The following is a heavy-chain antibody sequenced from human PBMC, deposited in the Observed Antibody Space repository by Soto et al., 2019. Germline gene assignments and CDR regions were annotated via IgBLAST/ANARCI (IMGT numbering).Heavy chain of an antibody. D-gene: IGHD4-17*01. Sequence: GGSLRLSCAASGFTFSSYWMSWVRQAPGKGLEWVANIKQDGSEKYYVDSVKGRFTISRDNAKNSLYLQMNSLRAEDTAVYYCARSPWYGDYAPYYFDYWGQGTLVTVSS. CDR3: ARSPWYGDYAPYYFDY. V-gene: IGHV3-7*01. CDR2: IKQDGSEK. J-gene: IGHJ4*02. CDR1: GFTFSSYW.